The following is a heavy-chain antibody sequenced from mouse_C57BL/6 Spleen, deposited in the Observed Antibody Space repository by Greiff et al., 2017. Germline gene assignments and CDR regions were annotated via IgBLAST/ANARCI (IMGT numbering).Heavy chain of an antibody. CDR1: GYTFTSYW. D-gene: IGHD1-1*01. J-gene: IGHJ1*03. CDR3: ARDGSSYLDWYFDV. CDR2: IHPNSGST. V-gene: IGHV1-64*01. Sequence: QVQLKQPGAELVKPGASVQLSCKASGYTFTSYWMHWVKQRPGQGLEWIGMIHPNSGSTNYNEKFKSKATLTVDKSSSTAYMQLSSLTSEDSAVYYCARDGSSYLDWYFDVWGTGTTVTVSS.